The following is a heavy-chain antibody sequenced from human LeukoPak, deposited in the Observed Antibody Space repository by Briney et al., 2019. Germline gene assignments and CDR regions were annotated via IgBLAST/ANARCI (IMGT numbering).Heavy chain of an antibody. Sequence: GSLKLSCAASGFTFSSYAMSWVRQAPGKGLEWVSSNSISGDNTYYADSVKGRFTISRDNSKNTLYLQMNSLRAEDTAVYYCAKQSLADCIRCPFDSWGQGTLVTVSS. V-gene: IGHV3-23*01. CDR1: GFTFSSYA. D-gene: IGHD2-15*01. CDR2: NSISGDNT. J-gene: IGHJ4*02. CDR3: AKQSLADCIRCPFDS.